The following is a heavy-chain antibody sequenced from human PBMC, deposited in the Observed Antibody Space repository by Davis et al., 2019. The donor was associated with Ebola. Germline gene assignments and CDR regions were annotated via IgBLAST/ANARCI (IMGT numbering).Heavy chain of an antibody. D-gene: IGHD2-2*01. Sequence: GESLKISCAASGFAFSNYWMNWVRQAPGKGLEWVANINQGGSDKYYVDSVKGRFTISRDNSKNTLYLQMNSLRGEDTAIYYCARDSYDWGQGTLVTVSS. CDR1: GFAFSNYW. J-gene: IGHJ4*02. CDR3: ARDSYD. V-gene: IGHV3-7*03. CDR2: INQGGSDK.